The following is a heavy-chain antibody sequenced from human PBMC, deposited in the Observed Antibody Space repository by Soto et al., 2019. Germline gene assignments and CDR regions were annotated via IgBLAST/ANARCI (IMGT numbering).Heavy chain of an antibody. Sequence: GGPLRDSCSASRFTLGSYAVHWVRQAPGKGLEYVSAISSNGGRTYYADSVKGRFTISRDNSKNTLYLQMSSLRADDTAVYYCVKDEVTTPPYYFDYWGQGPLVTV. CDR3: VKDEVTTPPYYFDY. V-gene: IGHV3-64D*06. CDR2: ISSNGGRT. D-gene: IGHD4-4*01. CDR1: RFTLGSYA. J-gene: IGHJ4*02.